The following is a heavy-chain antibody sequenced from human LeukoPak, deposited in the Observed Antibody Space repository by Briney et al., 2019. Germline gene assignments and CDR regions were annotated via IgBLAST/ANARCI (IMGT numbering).Heavy chain of an antibody. J-gene: IGHJ5*02. CDR3: ARRYGQWLANWFDP. CDR2: INHSGGT. D-gene: IGHD6-19*01. CDR1: NGSFSGYY. V-gene: IGHV4-34*01. Sequence: SETLSLTCAVYNGSFSGYYWSWIRQSPGKGLEWIGEINHSGGTNYNPSLKSRLTISVDTSKNQFSLKLSSVTAADTAVYYCARRYGQWLANWFDPWGQGTLVTVCS.